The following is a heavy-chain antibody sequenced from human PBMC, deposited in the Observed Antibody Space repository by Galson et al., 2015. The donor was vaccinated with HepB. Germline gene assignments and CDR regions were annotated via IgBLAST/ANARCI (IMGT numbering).Heavy chain of an antibody. Sequence: SVKVSCKASGYTFTTSAMHWVRQAPGQRLEWMGCVNAGNGNTKYSQKFQGRVTITRDTSAGTAYMELSSLRSEDTAVYYCARAPPGYYYDITFDIWGQGTMVTVSP. CDR2: VNAGNGNT. J-gene: IGHJ3*02. V-gene: IGHV1-3*01. CDR3: ARAPPGYYYDITFDI. CDR1: GYTFTTSA. D-gene: IGHD3-22*01.